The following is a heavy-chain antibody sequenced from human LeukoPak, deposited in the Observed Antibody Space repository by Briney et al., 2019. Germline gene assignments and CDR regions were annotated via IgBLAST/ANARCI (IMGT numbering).Heavy chain of an antibody. V-gene: IGHV4-34*01. Sequence: SETLSLTCAVYGGSFSGYYWSWIRQPPGKGLEWIGEINHSGSTNYNPSLKSRVTISVDTSKNQFSLKLSSVTAADTAVYYCARGQVFANFRRETRYYYYYMDVWGKGTTVTVSS. CDR3: ARGQVFANFRRETRYYYYYMDV. J-gene: IGHJ6*03. D-gene: IGHD3-3*01. CDR2: INHSGST. CDR1: GGSFSGYY.